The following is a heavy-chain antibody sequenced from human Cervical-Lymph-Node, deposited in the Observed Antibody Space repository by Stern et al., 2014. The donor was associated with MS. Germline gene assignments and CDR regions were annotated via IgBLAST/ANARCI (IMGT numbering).Heavy chain of an antibody. D-gene: IGHD3-16*01. CDR2: IWRDGSIK. CDR3: ARGGLWGAYAPMDV. J-gene: IGHJ6*02. V-gene: IGHV3-33*01. Sequence: QLVQSGGGVVLPGRSLRLPCAASGFTFSSYGMHWVPQAPGKGLEWGTVIWRDGSIKQYADSVMGRFTSSKDNDRSTLYLQMNSLRAEDTAVYYCARGGLWGAYAPMDVWGQGTTVTVSS. CDR1: GFTFSSYG.